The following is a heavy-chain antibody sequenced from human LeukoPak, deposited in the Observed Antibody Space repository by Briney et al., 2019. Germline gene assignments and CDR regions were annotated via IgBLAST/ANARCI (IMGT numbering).Heavy chain of an antibody. CDR3: ASGTSTYYELYF. CDR2: FFYSGST. CDR1: GGSISSSTYY. D-gene: IGHD3-3*01. V-gene: IGHV4-39*01. Sequence: SQTLSLTCTVSGGSISSSTYYWGWIRQPPGKGLEWIGSFFYSGSTYYNPSLKSRLTMSVDTSNNQFSLKLMSVTAADTAVYYCASGTSTYYELYFWGQGTLVTVSS. J-gene: IGHJ4*02.